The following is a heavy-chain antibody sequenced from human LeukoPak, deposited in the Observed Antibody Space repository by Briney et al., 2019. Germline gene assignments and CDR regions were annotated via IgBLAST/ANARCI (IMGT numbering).Heavy chain of an antibody. V-gene: IGHV3-21*01. D-gene: IGHD2-15*01. Sequence: PGGSLRLSCVASGFSFSNYNMNWVRQAPGKGLEWVSSITRSSTYIYHANSVKGRFTISRDNAKNSVYLQMNSLRVEDTALYYCARVLRDYYFDSWGQGTLVTVSS. J-gene: IGHJ4*02. CDR3: ARVLRDYYFDS. CDR2: ITRSSTYI. CDR1: GFSFSNYN.